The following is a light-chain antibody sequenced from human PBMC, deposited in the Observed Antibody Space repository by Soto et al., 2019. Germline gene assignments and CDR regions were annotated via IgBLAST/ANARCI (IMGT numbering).Light chain of an antibody. Sequence: IQLTLSASSLSASVGDRVTIACRASQDIAIYLAWYQQKPGEAPKLLIYAASTLYGGVPSRFSGSGSGTDFALTITSLQAEDFATYYCQQLRMYPSTFGGGTKVDI. V-gene: IGKV1-9*01. CDR1: QDIAIY. J-gene: IGKJ4*01. CDR2: AAS. CDR3: QQLRMYPST.